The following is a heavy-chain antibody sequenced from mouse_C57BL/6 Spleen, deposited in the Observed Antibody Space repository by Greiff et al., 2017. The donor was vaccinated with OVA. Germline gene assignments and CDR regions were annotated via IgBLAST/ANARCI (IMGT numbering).Heavy chain of an antibody. V-gene: IGHV1-55*01. CDR2: IYPGSGST. J-gene: IGHJ4*01. CDR3: ARMVRGYYAMDY. CDR1: GYTFTSYW. D-gene: IGHD2-2*01. Sequence: QVQLQQSGAELVKPGASVKMSCKASGYTFTSYWITWVKQRPGQGLEWIGDIYPGSGSTNYNEKFKSKATLTVDTSSSTAYMQLSSLTSEDSAVYYCARMVRGYYAMDYWGQGTSVTVSS.